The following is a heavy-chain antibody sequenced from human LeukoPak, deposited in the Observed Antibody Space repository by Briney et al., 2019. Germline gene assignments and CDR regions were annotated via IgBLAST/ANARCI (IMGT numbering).Heavy chain of an antibody. J-gene: IGHJ4*02. D-gene: IGHD5-18*01. CDR1: GGSISSSNW. CDR2: IYHSGST. V-gene: IGHV4-4*02. Sequence: PSETLSLTCAVSGGSISSSNWWSWVRQPPGKGLEWIGEIYHSGSTNYNPSLKSRVTISVDTSKSQFSLMLTSVTAADTAVYYCARRSSPGYSYGYPFDYWGQGTLVTVSS. CDR3: ARRSSPGYSYGYPFDY.